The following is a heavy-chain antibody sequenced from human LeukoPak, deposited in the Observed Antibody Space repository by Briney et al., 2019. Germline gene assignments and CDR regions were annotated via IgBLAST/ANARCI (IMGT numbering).Heavy chain of an antibody. V-gene: IGHV3-33*01. Sequence: GGSLRLSCAASGFTFSSYGMHWVRQAPGKGLEWVAIIWYDGSNKYYADSVKGRFTISRDNSKNTLYLQMNSLRAEDTAVYYGARVRVRGVMVYYYGMDVWGKGPTVTVSS. CDR2: IWYDGSNK. J-gene: IGHJ6*04. D-gene: IGHD3-10*01. CDR3: ARVRVRGVMVYYYGMDV. CDR1: GFTFSSYG.